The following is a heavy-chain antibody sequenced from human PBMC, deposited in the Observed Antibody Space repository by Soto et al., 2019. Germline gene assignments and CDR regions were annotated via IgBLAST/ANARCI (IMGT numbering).Heavy chain of an antibody. J-gene: IGHJ4*02. CDR1: GYGFTTYG. D-gene: IGHD1-1*01. V-gene: IGHV1-18*01. Sequence: QVHLVQSGAEVKKPGASVKVSCKGSGYGFTTYGITWVRQAPGQGLEWMAWISAHNGNTNYAQKLQGRVTVTRDTSTSTAYMELRSLRSDDTAVYYCERVRYGDYWGQGALVTVSS. CDR2: ISAHNGNT. CDR3: ERVRYGDY.